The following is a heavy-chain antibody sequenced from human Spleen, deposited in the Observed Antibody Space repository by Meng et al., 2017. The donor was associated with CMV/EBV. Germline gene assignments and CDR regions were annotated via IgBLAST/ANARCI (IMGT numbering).Heavy chain of an antibody. V-gene: IGHV3-23*01. Sequence: GESLKISCAASGFTFSSYAMSWVRQAPGKGLEWVSAISGSGGSTYDADSVKGRFTISRDNSKNTLYLQMNSLRAEDTAVYYCAKAITGTTRVHAFDIWGQGTMVTVSS. CDR3: AKAITGTTRVHAFDI. J-gene: IGHJ3*02. CDR2: ISGSGGST. D-gene: IGHD1-7*01. CDR1: GFTFSSYA.